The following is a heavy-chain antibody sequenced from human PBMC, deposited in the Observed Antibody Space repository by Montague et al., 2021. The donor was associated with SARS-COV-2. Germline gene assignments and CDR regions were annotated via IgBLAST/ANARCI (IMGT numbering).Heavy chain of an antibody. CDR1: GGSVSSGGFY. CDR2: IYSSGST. J-gene: IGHJ4*02. V-gene: IGHV4-61*08. CDR3: TRAGGY. Sequence: SETLSLTCTVSGGSVSSGGFYWNWIWQPPGKGLEWIGYIYSSGSTNYNPSLKSRVTISLDASKNQFSLRLSSVTPADTAVYYCTRAGGYWSQGTLVTVSS. D-gene: IGHD1-26*01.